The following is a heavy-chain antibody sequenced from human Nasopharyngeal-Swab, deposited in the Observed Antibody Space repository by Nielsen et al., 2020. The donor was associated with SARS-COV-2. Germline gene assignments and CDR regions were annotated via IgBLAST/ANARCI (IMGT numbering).Heavy chain of an antibody. D-gene: IGHD3-10*01. CDR1: GFTFSSYA. CDR3: ARDSGGLQDY. J-gene: IGHJ4*02. Sequence: GGPLRLPCAASGFTFSSYAMHWVRQAPGKGLEWVAVISYDGSNKYYADSVKGRFTISRDNSKNTLYLQMNSLRAEDTAVYYCARDSGGLQDYWGQGTLVTVSS. CDR2: ISYDGSNK. V-gene: IGHV3-30-3*01.